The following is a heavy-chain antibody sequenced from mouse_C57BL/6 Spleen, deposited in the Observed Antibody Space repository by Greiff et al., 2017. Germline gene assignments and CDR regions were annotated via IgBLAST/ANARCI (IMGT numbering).Heavy chain of an antibody. V-gene: IGHV1-55*01. Sequence: QVQLQQPGAELVKPGASVKMSCKASGYTFTSCWITWVKQRPGQGLEWNGDIYPGSGSTNYNEKFKSKATLTVDTSSSTAYMQLSSLTSEDSAVYYCARKEDAMDYWGQGTSVTVSS. CDR2: IYPGSGST. CDR3: ARKEDAMDY. CDR1: GYTFTSCW. J-gene: IGHJ4*01.